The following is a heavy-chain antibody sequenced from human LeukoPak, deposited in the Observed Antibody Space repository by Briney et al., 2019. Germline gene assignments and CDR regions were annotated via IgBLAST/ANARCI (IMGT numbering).Heavy chain of an antibody. J-gene: IGHJ3*02. V-gene: IGHV5-51*01. Sequence: GESLKISCKGSGYSFTSYWIRWVRQMPGKGLEWMGIIDPGDSETTYSPSFQGQVTISADKSISTAYLQWSSLKASDTAIYYCARHRSGRRYDAFDIWGQGTMVTVSS. CDR1: GYSFTSYW. CDR3: ARHRSGRRYDAFDI. CDR2: IDPGDSET. D-gene: IGHD3-3*01.